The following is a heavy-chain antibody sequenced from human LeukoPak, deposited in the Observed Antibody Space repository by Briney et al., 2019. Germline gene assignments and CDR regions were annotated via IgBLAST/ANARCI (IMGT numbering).Heavy chain of an antibody. V-gene: IGHV3-23*01. J-gene: IGHJ6*02. CDR1: GFTFSSYA. CDR2: ISGSGGST. CDR3: AKYSSGLDDYYSYGMDV. Sequence: GGSLRLSCAASGFTFSSYAMSWVRQAPGKGLEWVSAISGSGGSTDYADSVKGRFTISRDNSKNTLYLQMNSLRAEDTAVYYCAKYSSGLDDYYSYGMDVWGQGTTVTVSS. D-gene: IGHD6-19*01.